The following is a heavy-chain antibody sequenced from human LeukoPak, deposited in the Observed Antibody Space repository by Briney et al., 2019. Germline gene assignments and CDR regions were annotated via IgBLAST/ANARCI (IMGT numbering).Heavy chain of an antibody. Sequence: GGSLRLSCAASGFTFSGKWMHWVRQAPGKGLVWVSRIKGDGSSTSYADSVKGRFTISRDNAKNTLHLQMDSLRAEDTAAYYCARSDWLDSWGQGTLVIVSS. CDR1: GFTFSGKW. CDR2: IKGDGSST. J-gene: IGHJ5*01. V-gene: IGHV3-74*01. CDR3: ARSDWLDS.